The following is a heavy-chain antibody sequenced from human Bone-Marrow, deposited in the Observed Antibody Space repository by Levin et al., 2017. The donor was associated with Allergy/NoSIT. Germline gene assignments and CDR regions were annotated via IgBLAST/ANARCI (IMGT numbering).Heavy chain of an antibody. Sequence: PGGSLRLSCTASGFSFKNYAMHWVRQAPGKGLEWVALISDDGTNKFYADSVEGRFTISRDNSKNTLSLQMDSLRGDDTAFYYCARDGIAARRLTFDHWGQGSLVTVSS. CDR1: GFSFKNYA. CDR3: ARDGIAARRLTFDH. V-gene: IGHV3-30*04. J-gene: IGHJ4*02. D-gene: IGHD6-6*01. CDR2: ISDDGTNK.